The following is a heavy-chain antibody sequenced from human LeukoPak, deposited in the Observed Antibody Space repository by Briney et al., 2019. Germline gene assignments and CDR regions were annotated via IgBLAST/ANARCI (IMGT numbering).Heavy chain of an antibody. V-gene: IGHV4-34*01. Sequence: PSETLSLTCAVYGGPFSGYYWSWIRQPPGKGLEWIGYIYHSGSTYYNPSLKSRVTISVDKSKNQFSLKLSFVTAADTAMYYCARSDYHNSGSHTVFDAFDIWGQGTRVTVSS. D-gene: IGHD3-10*01. CDR3: ARSDYHNSGSHTVFDAFDI. CDR1: GGPFSGYY. J-gene: IGHJ3*02. CDR2: IYHSGST.